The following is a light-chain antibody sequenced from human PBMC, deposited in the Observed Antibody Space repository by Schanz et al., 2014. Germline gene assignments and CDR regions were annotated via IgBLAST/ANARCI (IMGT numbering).Light chain of an antibody. CDR3: QQYDNSLPWT. CDR1: QSLGSQ. V-gene: IGKV3-11*01. J-gene: IGKJ1*01. CDR2: DAS. Sequence: DIVLTQSPATLSLSPGESTTLSCRASQSLGSQLAWYQQKPGQPPRLLICDASTRATGVQARFSGSGSGTDFTLTISGLEPEDFAMYYCQQYDNSLPWTFGRGTKVEIK.